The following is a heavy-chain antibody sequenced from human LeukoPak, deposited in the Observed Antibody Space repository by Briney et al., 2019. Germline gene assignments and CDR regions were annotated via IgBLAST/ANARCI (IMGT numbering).Heavy chain of an antibody. D-gene: IGHD2-21*02. Sequence: GGSLRLSCAASGFTFSSYAMSWVRQAPGKGLEWVSAISGSGGSTYYADSVKGRFTISRDNSKNTLYLQMNSLRAEDTAVYYCAKSPETPYCGGDCSIYFDYWGQGTLVTVSS. J-gene: IGHJ4*02. CDR3: AKSPETPYCGGDCSIYFDY. CDR1: GFTFSSYA. V-gene: IGHV3-23*01. CDR2: ISGSGGST.